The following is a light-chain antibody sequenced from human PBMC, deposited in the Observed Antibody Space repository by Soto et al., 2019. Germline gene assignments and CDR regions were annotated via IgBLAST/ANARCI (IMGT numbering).Light chain of an antibody. V-gene: IGKV3D-20*02. CDR1: QSVSSSY. J-gene: IGKJ5*01. CDR2: DAS. CDR3: QQRSNWPSIT. Sequence: EIVLTQSPGTLSLSPGERATLSCRASQSVSSSYLAWYQQKPGQAPRLLIYDASNRATGIPARFSGSGSGTEFTLTISSLQPDDFATYYCQQRSNWPSITFGQGTRLEI.